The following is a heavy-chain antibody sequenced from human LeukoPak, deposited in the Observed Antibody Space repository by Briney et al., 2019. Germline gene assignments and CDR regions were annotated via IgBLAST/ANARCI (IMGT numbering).Heavy chain of an antibody. CDR2: IYYSGST. D-gene: IGHD2-2*01. J-gene: IGHJ4*02. CDR3: ARQLGYCSSTSCYADKVDY. Sequence: SETLSLTCTVSGGSISSSSYYWGWIRQPPGKGLEWIGSIYYSGSTYYNPSLKSRVTISVDTSKNQFSLKLSPVTAADTAVYYCARQLGYCSSTSCYADKVDYWGQGTLVTVSS. CDR1: GGSISSSSYY. V-gene: IGHV4-39*01.